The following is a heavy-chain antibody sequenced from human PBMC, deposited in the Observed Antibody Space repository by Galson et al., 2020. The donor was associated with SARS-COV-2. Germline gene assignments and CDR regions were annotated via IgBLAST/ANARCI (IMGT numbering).Heavy chain of an antibody. CDR3: ARDLDIVVVPAASRPDY. D-gene: IGHD2-2*03. Sequence: GGSLRLSCAASAFTFADYGMSWVRQAPGKGLEWVSGINSNGGRTGYADSVKGRFTISRDNAKNSLYLQMNSLRAEDTALYYCARDLDIVVVPAASRPDYWGQGTLVTVSS. CDR1: AFTFADYG. CDR2: INSNGGRT. V-gene: IGHV3-20*04. J-gene: IGHJ4*02.